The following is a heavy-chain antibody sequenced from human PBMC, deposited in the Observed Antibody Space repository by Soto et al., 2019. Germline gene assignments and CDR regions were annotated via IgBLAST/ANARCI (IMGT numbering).Heavy chain of an antibody. CDR2: IYYSGST. Sequence: SETLSLTCTVSGGSISSGGFYCSWIRQHPGKGLEWIGYIYYSGSTYYNPSLKSRVTISLDTSKNQFSLKLSSVTAADTAVYYCARDPFYYDSSGYPTSNYGMDVWGQGTTVTVSS. CDR3: ARDPFYYDSSGYPTSNYGMDV. J-gene: IGHJ6*02. V-gene: IGHV4-31*03. CDR1: GGSISSGGFY. D-gene: IGHD3-22*01.